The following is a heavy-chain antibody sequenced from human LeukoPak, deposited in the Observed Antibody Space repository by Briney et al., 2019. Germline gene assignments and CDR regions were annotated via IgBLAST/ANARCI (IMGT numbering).Heavy chain of an antibody. CDR2: IYHSGST. CDR1: GYSISSGYY. J-gene: IGHJ3*02. Sequence: SETLSLTCTVSGYSISSGYYWGWIRQPPGKGLAWIGSIYHSGSTYYNPSLKSRVTISVDTSKNQFSLKLSSVTAADTAVYYCARATPGYSSGWYEGPEAFDIWGQGTMVTVSS. D-gene: IGHD6-19*01. CDR3: ARATPGYSSGWYEGPEAFDI. V-gene: IGHV4-38-2*02.